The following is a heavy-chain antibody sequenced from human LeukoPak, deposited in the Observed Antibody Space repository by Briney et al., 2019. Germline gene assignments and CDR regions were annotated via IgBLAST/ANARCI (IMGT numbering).Heavy chain of an antibody. CDR3: ARVAKERVGGVYYFDY. Sequence: PGGSQRLSCAASGFTFSDYDMHWVHQATGKGLEWVSAIGTAGDTYYTGSVKGRFTISRENAKNSLYLQMNSLRAGDTAVYYCARVAKERVGGVYYFDYWGQGTLVSVSS. D-gene: IGHD3-3*01. CDR1: GFTFSDYD. J-gene: IGHJ4*02. V-gene: IGHV3-13*01. CDR2: IGTAGDT.